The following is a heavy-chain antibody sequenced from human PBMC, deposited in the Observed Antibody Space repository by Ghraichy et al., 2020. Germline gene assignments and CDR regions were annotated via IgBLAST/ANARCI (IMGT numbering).Heavy chain of an antibody. CDR2: VHYSGST. J-gene: IGHJ6*03. CDR3: ARGGWGLLPRYHLDV. CDR1: GGSISSYY. V-gene: IGHV4-59*01. D-gene: IGHD2-15*01. Sequence: SETLSLTCTVSGGSISSYYWSWIRQPPGKGLEWIGYVHYSGSTNYSPSLKSRATISVDTSKNQFSLNLTSVTAADTAVYYCARGGWGLLPRYHLDVWGKGTTVTVSS.